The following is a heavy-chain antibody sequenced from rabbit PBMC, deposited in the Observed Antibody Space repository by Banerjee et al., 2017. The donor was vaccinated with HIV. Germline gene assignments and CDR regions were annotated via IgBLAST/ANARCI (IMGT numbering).Heavy chain of an antibody. CDR2: IYISSGST. Sequence: QSLEESGGDLVKPGASLTLTCTASGFSFSSGYDMYWVRQAPGKGLEWITCIYISSGSTYYASWAKGRFTISKTSSTTVTLQMTSLTAADTATYFCARGTIYAGFGGYMPYYFNLWGPGTLVTVS. CDR3: ARGTIYAGFGGYMPYYFNL. J-gene: IGHJ4*01. CDR1: GFSFSSGYD. V-gene: IGHV1S40*01. D-gene: IGHD4-2*01.